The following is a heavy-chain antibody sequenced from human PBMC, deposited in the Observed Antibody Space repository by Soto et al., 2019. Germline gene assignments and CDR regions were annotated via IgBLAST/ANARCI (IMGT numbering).Heavy chain of an antibody. CDR2: INPNSGGT. Sequence: ASVKVSCKASGYTFTGYYIHWVRQAPGQGLEWMGWINPNSGGTNYAQKFQGWVTMTRDTSISTAYMELSRLRSDDTAVYYCAREGLVVVQAPVDTGYYYYGMDVWGQGTTVTVSS. CDR1: GYTFTGYY. CDR3: AREGLVVVQAPVDTGYYYYGMDV. D-gene: IGHD2-2*01. J-gene: IGHJ6*02. V-gene: IGHV1-2*04.